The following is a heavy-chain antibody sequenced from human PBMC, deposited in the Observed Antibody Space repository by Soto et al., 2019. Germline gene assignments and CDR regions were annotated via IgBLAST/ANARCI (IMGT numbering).Heavy chain of an antibody. Sequence: SETLSLTCAVYGGSFSGYYWSWIRQPPGKGLEWIGEINHSGSTNYNPSLKSRVTISVDTSKNQFSLKLSSVTAADTAVYYCARAKTTYYYDSSGYYSYYYYGMDVWGQGTTVTVSS. V-gene: IGHV4-34*01. CDR2: INHSGST. J-gene: IGHJ6*02. CDR1: GGSFSGYY. D-gene: IGHD3-22*01. CDR3: ARAKTTYYYDSSGYYSYYYYGMDV.